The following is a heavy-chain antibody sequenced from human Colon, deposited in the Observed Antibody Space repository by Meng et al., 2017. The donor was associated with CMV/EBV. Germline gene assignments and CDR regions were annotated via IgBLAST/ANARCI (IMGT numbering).Heavy chain of an antibody. V-gene: IGHV4-61*01. CDR3: ARTSYYESSGYYSYYYHSGMDV. CDR2: MSYSGHT. Sequence: SETLSLTCSVSGGSVNSSSYYWSWVRQPPGKGLEWIGYMSYSGHTHFNPSLKSRVTISVDTSKNQFSLKLSSVTAADTAVYFCARTSYYESSGYYSYYYHSGMDVWGQGAPVTVSS. D-gene: IGHD3-22*01. J-gene: IGHJ6*02. CDR1: GGSVNSSSYY.